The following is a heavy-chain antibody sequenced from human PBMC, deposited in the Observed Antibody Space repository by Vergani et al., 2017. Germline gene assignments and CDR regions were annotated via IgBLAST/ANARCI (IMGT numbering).Heavy chain of an antibody. J-gene: IGHJ3*02. CDR1: GGSFSGYY. D-gene: IGHD5-18*01. CDR3: ALWAVDTAMVTDAVDI. Sequence: QVQLQQWGAGLLKPSETLSLTCAVYGGSFSGYYWSWIRQPPGKGLEWIGEINHSGSTNYNPSLKSRVTISVDTSNNQFSLKLSSVTAADTAVYYCALWAVDTAMVTDAVDIWGQGTMVTVSS. V-gene: IGHV4-34*01. CDR2: INHSGST.